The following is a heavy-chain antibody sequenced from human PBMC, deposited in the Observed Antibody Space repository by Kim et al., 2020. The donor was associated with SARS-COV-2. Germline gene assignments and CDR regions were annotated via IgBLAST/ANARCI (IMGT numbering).Heavy chain of an antibody. CDR2: T. J-gene: IGHJ4*02. D-gene: IGHD3-16*01. V-gene: IGHV1-2*02. Sequence: TKYAQNFQGRVTMTRDTSISTAYMELSGLTSDDTAQYFCARDLLTTEDITFWGQGTLVTVSS. CDR3: ARDLLTTEDITF.